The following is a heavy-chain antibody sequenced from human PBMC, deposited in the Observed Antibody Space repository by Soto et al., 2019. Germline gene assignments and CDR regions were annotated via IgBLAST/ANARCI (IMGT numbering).Heavy chain of an antibody. CDR1: GGSISSSNW. V-gene: IGHV4-4*02. Sequence: TLTLTCAVSGGSISSSNWWSWVRQPPGKGLEWIGEIYHSGSTNYNPSLKSRVTISVDKSKNQFSLKLSSVTAADTAVYYCAVHSGYAKLHYYYGMDVWGQGTTVTVSS. CDR3: AVHSGYAKLHYYYGMDV. CDR2: IYHSGST. J-gene: IGHJ6*02. D-gene: IGHD5-12*01.